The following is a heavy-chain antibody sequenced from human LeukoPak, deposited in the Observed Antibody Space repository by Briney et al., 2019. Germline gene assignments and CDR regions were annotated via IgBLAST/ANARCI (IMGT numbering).Heavy chain of an antibody. CDR3: ARDPGPPGLDY. CDR2: IIPIFGTA. CDR1: GVTFSNYS. V-gene: IGHV1-69*06. Sequence: ASVKLSCKASGVTFSNYSISWVRQAPGQGLEWMGGIIPIFGTANYAHKFQGRVTITADKSTSTAYLELSSLRSEDTAVYYCARDPGPPGLDYWGRGTLVTVSS. D-gene: IGHD1-1*01. J-gene: IGHJ4*02.